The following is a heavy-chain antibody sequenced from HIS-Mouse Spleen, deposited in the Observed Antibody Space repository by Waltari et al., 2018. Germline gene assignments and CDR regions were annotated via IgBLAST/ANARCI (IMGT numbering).Heavy chain of an antibody. CDR2: ISYDGSNK. J-gene: IGHJ4*02. D-gene: IGHD1-26*01. Sequence: QVQLVESGGGVVQPGRSLRPSWASSGFTFSSYGLHWVRQAPGKGLEWVAVISYDGSNKYYADSVKGRFTISRDNSKNTLYLQMNSLRAEDTAVYYCAKVNSGSYYFDYWGQGTLVTVSS. CDR3: AKVNSGSYYFDY. V-gene: IGHV3-30*18. CDR1: GFTFSSYG.